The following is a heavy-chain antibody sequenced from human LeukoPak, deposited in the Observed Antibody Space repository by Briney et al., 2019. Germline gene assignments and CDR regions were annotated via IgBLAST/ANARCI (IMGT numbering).Heavy chain of an antibody. V-gene: IGHV3-33*01. CDR1: GFTFSSYG. Sequence: GRSLRLSCAASGFTFSSYGMHWVRQAPGKGLEWVAVIWYDGSNKYYADPVKGRFTISRDNSKNTLYLQMNSLRAEDTAVYYCARDDSSGWYATTPDYWGQGTLVTVSS. CDR3: ARDDSSGWYATTPDY. CDR2: IWYDGSNK. D-gene: IGHD6-19*01. J-gene: IGHJ4*02.